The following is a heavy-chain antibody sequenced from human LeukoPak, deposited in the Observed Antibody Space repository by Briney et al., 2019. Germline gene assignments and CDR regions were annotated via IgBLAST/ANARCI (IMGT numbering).Heavy chain of an antibody. V-gene: IGHV3-7*01. D-gene: IGHD6-19*01. CDR1: GFTFSSYW. CDR3: ARPRQQWLAPTDAFDI. J-gene: IGHJ3*02. Sequence: GGSLRLSCAASGFTFSSYWMSWVRQAPGKGLEWVANIKQDGSEKCYVDSVKGRFTVSRDNAKNSLYLQMNSLRAEDTAVYYCARPRQQWLAPTDAFDIWGQGTMVTVSS. CDR2: IKQDGSEK.